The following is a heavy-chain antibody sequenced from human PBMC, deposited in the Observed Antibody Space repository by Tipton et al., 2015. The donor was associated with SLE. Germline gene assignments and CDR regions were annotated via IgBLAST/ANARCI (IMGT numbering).Heavy chain of an antibody. D-gene: IGHD2-2*01. CDR1: GDSISGDY. J-gene: IGHJ3*02. Sequence: LRLSCTVSGDSISGDYWSWIRQPPGKGLEWIGYIYTSWSTMYDLSFKSRVTISVDTSKNQFSLKLNSVTAADTAVYYCAQKRSTSSHAFDIWGQGTIVTVSS. CDR2: IYTSWST. V-gene: IGHV4-4*08. CDR3: AQKRSTSSHAFDI.